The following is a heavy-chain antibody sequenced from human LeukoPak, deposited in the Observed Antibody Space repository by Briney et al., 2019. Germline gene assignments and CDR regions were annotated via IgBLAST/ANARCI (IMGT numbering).Heavy chain of an antibody. D-gene: IGHD6-6*01. CDR1: GYTFTGYY. CDR2: INPNSGGT. CDR3: ARDPRIAALFTNNWFDP. Sequence: ASVKVSCKASGYTFTGYYMHWVRQAPGQGLEWMGRINPNSGGTNYAQKFEGRVTMTRDTSISTAYMELSRLRSDDTAVYYCARDPRIAALFTNNWFDPWGQGTLVTVSS. V-gene: IGHV1-2*06. J-gene: IGHJ5*02.